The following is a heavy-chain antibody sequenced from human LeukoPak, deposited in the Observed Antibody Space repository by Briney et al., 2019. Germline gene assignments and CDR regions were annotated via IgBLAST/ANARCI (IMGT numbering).Heavy chain of an antibody. V-gene: IGHV1-18*01. CDR3: ARGPVGGPPSNDFDY. D-gene: IGHD2-15*01. CDR2: ISAYNGNT. Sequence: ASVKVSCKASGYTFTSYGISWVRQAPGQGLEWMGWISAYNGNTNYAQKLQGRVTTTTDTSTSTAYMELRSLRSDDTAVYYCARGPVGGPPSNDFDYWGQGTLVTVSS. CDR1: GYTFTSYG. J-gene: IGHJ4*02.